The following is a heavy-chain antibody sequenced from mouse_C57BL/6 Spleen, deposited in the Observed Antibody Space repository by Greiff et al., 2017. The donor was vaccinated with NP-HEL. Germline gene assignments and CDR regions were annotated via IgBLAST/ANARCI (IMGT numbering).Heavy chain of an antibody. V-gene: IGHV5-16*01. Sequence: EVKLVESEGGLVQPGSSMKLSCTASGFTFSDYSMAWVRQVPEKGLEWVANINYDGGSTYYLDSLKSRFIISRDNAKTILYLQMSSLKSEDTATYYCARGRGYDYDWYFDVWGTGTTVTVSS. CDR3: ARGRGYDYDWYFDV. CDR1: GFTFSDYS. D-gene: IGHD2-4*01. J-gene: IGHJ1*03. CDR2: INYDGGST.